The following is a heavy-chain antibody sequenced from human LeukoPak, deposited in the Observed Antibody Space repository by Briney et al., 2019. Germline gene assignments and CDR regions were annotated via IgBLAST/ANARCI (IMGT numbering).Heavy chain of an antibody. Sequence: ASVKVSCKASGYTFITYYLHWVRQAPGQRPEWMGWINPKSGGTNYAQTFQGRVTMTRDTSISTIYMEMTSLTSDDTAVYYCTRGYSGNWGYWGQGTLVTVSS. D-gene: IGHD4-23*01. V-gene: IGHV1-2*02. CDR1: GYTFITYY. CDR3: TRGYSGNWGY. CDR2: INPKSGGT. J-gene: IGHJ4*02.